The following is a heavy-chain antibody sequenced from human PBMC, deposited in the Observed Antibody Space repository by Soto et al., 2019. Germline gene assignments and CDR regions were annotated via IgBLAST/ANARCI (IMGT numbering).Heavy chain of an antibody. V-gene: IGHV3-7*03. J-gene: IGHJ4*02. CDR2: IKQDGSEK. CDR3: ARDQGGYDYWGFDY. Sequence: EVQLVESGGGLVQPGGSPRLSCAASGFTFSSYWMSWVRQAPGKGLEWVANIKQDGSEKYYVDSVKGRFTISRDNAKNSLYLQMNSLRAEDTAVYYCARDQGGYDYWGFDYWGQGTLVTVSS. CDR1: GFTFSSYW. D-gene: IGHD5-12*01.